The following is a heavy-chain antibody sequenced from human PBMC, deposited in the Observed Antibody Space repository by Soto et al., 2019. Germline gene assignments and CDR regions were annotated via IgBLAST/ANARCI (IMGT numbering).Heavy chain of an antibody. CDR2: ISYSGSP. V-gene: IGHV4-39*02. Sequence: SETLSLTCTFSGDSISSSKYYWGWIRQPPGKGLEWIGSISYSGSPYYNSSLKSRVTISVDTSKSHFSLKLTSVTAADTAVYYCARGRIQLWYPFDYWGQGTLVTVSS. J-gene: IGHJ4*02. D-gene: IGHD5-18*01. CDR3: ARGRIQLWYPFDY. CDR1: GDSISSSKYY.